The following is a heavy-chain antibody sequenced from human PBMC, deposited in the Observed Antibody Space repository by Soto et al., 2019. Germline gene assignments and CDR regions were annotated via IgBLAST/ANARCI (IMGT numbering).Heavy chain of an antibody. CDR1: GGSISSGGYY. CDR2: IYYSGST. CDR3: ARGPLHDYGDPSGFDP. V-gene: IGHV4-31*03. J-gene: IGHJ5*02. D-gene: IGHD4-17*01. Sequence: PSETLSLTCTVSGGSISSGGYYWSWIRQHPGKGLEWIGYIYYSGSTYYNPSLKSRVTISVDTSKNQFSLKLSSVTAADTAVYYCARGPLHDYGDPSGFDPWGQGTLVTVSS.